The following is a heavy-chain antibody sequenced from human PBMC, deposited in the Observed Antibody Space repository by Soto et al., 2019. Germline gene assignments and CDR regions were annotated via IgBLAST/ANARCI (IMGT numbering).Heavy chain of an antibody. CDR3: ARPALLVTTFDS. CDR2: IWHDGSNK. J-gene: IGHJ4*02. Sequence: QEQLVESAGGVVQPGRSLRLSCAASGFTFSDYAMHWVRQAPGKGLEWVAVIWHDGSNKYYADSVKGRFTVSRDNSNNTLYLQMNSLRAEDTAVYYCARPALLVTTFDSWGQGTLVTVSS. D-gene: IGHD4-17*01. V-gene: IGHV3-33*01. CDR1: GFTFSDYA.